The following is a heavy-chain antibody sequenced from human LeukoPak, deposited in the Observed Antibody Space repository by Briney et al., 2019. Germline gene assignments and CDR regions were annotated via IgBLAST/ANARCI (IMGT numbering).Heavy chain of an antibody. Sequence: AASVKVSCKASGYTFTSYGISWVRQAPGQGLEWMGWINPYSGDTQTAQKFQGRVTMTRDTSISTVYLELRRLKSDDTAVYYCARDLDKSFDPWGQGTLVTVSS. V-gene: IGHV1-2*02. CDR3: ARDLDKSFDP. D-gene: IGHD2-2*03. CDR2: INPYSGDT. CDR1: GYTFTSYG. J-gene: IGHJ5*02.